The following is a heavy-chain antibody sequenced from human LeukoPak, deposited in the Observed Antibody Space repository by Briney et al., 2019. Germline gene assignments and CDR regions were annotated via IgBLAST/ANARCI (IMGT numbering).Heavy chain of an antibody. CDR3: ASTLAYCGGDCYSDDAFDI. Sequence: SQTLSLTCTVSGGSISSGGYYWSWIRPPPGKGLEWIGYIYHSGSTNYNPSLKSRVTMSVGTSKNQFSLKLSSVTAADTAVYYCASTLAYCGGDCYSDDAFDIWGQGTMVTVSS. CDR2: IYHSGST. J-gene: IGHJ3*02. D-gene: IGHD2-21*01. CDR1: GGSISSGGYY. V-gene: IGHV4-30-2*01.